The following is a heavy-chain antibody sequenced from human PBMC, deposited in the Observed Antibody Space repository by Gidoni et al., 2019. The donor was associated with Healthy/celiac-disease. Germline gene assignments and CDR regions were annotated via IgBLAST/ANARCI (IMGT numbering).Heavy chain of an antibody. J-gene: IGHJ6*02. CDR2: INHSGST. CDR1: GGSFSGYY. D-gene: IGHD2-15*01. CDR3: ARGVRGYCSGGSCPFRYYYYYYGMDV. Sequence: QVQLQQWGAGLLKPSETLSLTCAVYGGSFSGYYWSWIRQPPGKGLEWIGEINHSGSTNYNPSLNSRVTISVDTSKNQFSLKLSSVTAADTAVYYCARGVRGYCSGGSCPFRYYYYYYGMDVWGQGTTVTVSS. V-gene: IGHV4-34*01.